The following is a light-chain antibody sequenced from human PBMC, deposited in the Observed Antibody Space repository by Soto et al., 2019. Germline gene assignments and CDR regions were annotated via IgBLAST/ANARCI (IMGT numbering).Light chain of an antibody. J-gene: IGKJ5*01. CDR3: QQSYSSPPIS. CDR2: GAV. CDR1: QXISTY. Sequence: DIQMTQSPSSLXAXXXXXVXXICRAXQXISTYLNWFQQKPGKAPKLLIYGAVTLESGVPSRFSGSGSGTDFTLTISSLQPEDLATYYCQQSYSSPPISFGQGTRLEIK. V-gene: IGKV1-39*01.